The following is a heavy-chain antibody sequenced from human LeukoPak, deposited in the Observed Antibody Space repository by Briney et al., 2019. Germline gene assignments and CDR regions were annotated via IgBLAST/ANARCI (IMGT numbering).Heavy chain of an antibody. J-gene: IGHJ4*02. Sequence: GGSLRLSCAASGFNFHSHEMNWVRQAPGKGLECVSYISSSGTTYYADSVKGRFTISRDNAKNSLYLQMNSLRAEDTAVYYCAKGSVGYCSGIICYALDFWGQGALVTVSS. V-gene: IGHV3-48*03. CDR1: GFNFHSHE. D-gene: IGHD2-15*01. CDR3: AKGSVGYCSGIICYALDF. CDR2: ISSSGTT.